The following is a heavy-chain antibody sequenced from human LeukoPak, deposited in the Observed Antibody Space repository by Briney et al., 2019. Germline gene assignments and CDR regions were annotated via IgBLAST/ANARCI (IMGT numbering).Heavy chain of an antibody. CDR1: GGSFSGYY. V-gene: IGHV4-34*01. Sequence: PSETLSLTCAVYGGSFSGYYWSWIRQPPGKGLEWIGEINHSGSTTYNPSLKSRVTISVDTSKNQFSLTLSSVPAADTAVYYCARPARRTRMVRAYWYFDLWGRGTLVTVSS. CDR3: ARPARRTRMVRAYWYFDL. J-gene: IGHJ2*01. CDR2: INHSGST. D-gene: IGHD3-10*01.